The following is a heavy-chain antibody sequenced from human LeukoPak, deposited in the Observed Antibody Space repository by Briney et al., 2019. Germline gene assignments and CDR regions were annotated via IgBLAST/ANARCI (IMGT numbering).Heavy chain of an antibody. V-gene: IGHV1-69*01. J-gene: IGHJ6*02. D-gene: IGHD4-17*01. Sequence: ASVKVSCKASGGTFSSYAISWVRQAPGQGLEWMGGIIPIFGTANYAQKLQGRVTITADESTSTAYMELSSLRSEDTAVYYCARVFLVRSDYYYYGMDVWGQGTTVTVSS. CDR1: GGTFSSYA. CDR2: IIPIFGTA. CDR3: ARVFLVRSDYYYYGMDV.